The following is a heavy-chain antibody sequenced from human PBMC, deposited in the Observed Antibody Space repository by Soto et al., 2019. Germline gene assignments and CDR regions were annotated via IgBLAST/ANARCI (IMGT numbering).Heavy chain of an antibody. Sequence: EVQLVESGGGLVQPGGSLRLSCAASGFTFSSYWMSWVRQAPGKGLEWVANIKQDGSEKYYVDFVKGRFTISRDNAKNSLYLQMNSLRAEDTAVYYCARTGGYYDSSGYNWFDPWGQGTLVTVSS. CDR2: IKQDGSEK. J-gene: IGHJ5*02. CDR3: ARTGGYYDSSGYNWFDP. D-gene: IGHD3-22*01. CDR1: GFTFSSYW. V-gene: IGHV3-7*03.